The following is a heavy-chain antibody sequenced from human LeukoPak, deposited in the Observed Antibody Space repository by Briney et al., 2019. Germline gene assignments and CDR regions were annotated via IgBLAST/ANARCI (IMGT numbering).Heavy chain of an antibody. V-gene: IGHV3-23*01. CDR3: AKDNGDYGFDY. D-gene: IGHD4-17*01. CDR2: LSGSGGST. J-gene: IGHJ4*02. CDR1: GFTFSSYT. Sequence: GGSLRLSCAASGFTFSSYTINWARQAPGKGLEWVSALSGSGGSTYYADSVKGRFTISRDNSKNTLYLQMSSLRAEDTAVYYCAKDNGDYGFDYWGQGTLATVSS.